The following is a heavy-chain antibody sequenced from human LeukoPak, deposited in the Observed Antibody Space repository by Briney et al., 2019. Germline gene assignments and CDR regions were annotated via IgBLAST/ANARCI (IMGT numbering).Heavy chain of an antibody. CDR3: ARDHNGVSAFDI. D-gene: IGHD2-8*01. Sequence: SGGSLRLSCAASGFTFSSYAMSWVRQAPGKGLEWVSVIYSGGSTYYADSVKGRFTISRDNSKNTLYLQMNSLRAEDTAVYYCARDHNGVSAFDIWGQGTMVTVSS. CDR1: GFTFSSYA. V-gene: IGHV3-53*01. J-gene: IGHJ3*02. CDR2: IYSGGST.